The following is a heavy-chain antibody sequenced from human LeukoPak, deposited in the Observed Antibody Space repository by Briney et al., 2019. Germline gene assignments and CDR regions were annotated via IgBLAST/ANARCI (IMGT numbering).Heavy chain of an antibody. J-gene: IGHJ4*02. CDR3: VRRHIAAAGTCFDY. D-gene: IGHD6-13*01. V-gene: IGHV5-51*01. CDR2: IHPGDSDT. Sequence: GESLKISCKGSGYSFTSYWIGWVRQMPGKGLEWMGIIHPGDSDTRSSPSFQGQVTFSADKSISTAYLQWSSLKASDTAMYYCVRRHIAAAGTCFDYWGQGTLSPSPQ. CDR1: GYSFTSYW.